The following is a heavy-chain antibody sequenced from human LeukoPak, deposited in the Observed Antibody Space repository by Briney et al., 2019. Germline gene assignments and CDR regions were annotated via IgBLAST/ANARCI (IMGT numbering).Heavy chain of an antibody. V-gene: IGHV1-69*06. CDR1: GYNFINYG. CDR2: IIPIFGTA. Sequence: SVKVSCKASGYNFINYGIGWVRQAPGQGLEWMGRIIPIFGTANYAQKFQGRVTITADKSTSTAYMELSSLRSEDTAVYYCARDRDTGYYDSLKPQYYMDVWGKGTTVTVSS. J-gene: IGHJ6*03. CDR3: ARDRDTGYYDSLKPQYYMDV. D-gene: IGHD3-3*01.